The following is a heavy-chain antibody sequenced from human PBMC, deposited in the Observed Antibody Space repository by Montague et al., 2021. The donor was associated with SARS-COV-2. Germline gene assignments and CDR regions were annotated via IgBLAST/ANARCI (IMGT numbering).Heavy chain of an antibody. CDR3: AREVVQSGAWNYFDT. Sequence: SLRLSCAASGFTFGSYAMVWVRQAPGKGLDLVALMSYDGNNEYYADSVQGRFTISRDISKNTLYLQMNSLRPDDTAVYYCAREVVQSGAWNYFDTWVKGGRVTASP. J-gene: IGHJ4*02. V-gene: IGHV3-30-3*01. D-gene: IGHD3-3*01. CDR1: GFTFGSYA. CDR2: MSYDGNNE.